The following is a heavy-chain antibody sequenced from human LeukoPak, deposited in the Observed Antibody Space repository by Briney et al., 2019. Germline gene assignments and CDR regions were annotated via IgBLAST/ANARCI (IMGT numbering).Heavy chain of an antibody. CDR2: INPNSGDT. J-gene: IGHJ4*02. Sequence: GASVKVSCKASGYTFTGYYMHWVRQAPGQGLEWMGWINPNSGDTNYAQKLQGRVTMTRDTSIRTAYLELSGLRSDDTAVYYCAKNPYEYYFDYWGQGTLVTVSS. CDR3: AKNPYEYYFDY. V-gene: IGHV1-2*02. D-gene: IGHD5-12*01. CDR1: GYTFTGYY.